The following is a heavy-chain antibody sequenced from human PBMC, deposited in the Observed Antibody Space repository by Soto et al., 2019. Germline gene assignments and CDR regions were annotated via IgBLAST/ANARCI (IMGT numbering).Heavy chain of an antibody. D-gene: IGHD5-18*01. V-gene: IGHV1-3*01. Sequence: ASVKVSCKASGYTLTSYAMQWVRQDPGQRLEWMGWINAGNGNTKYSQKFQGRVTITRDTSASTAYMELSSLRSEDTAVYYCARGLNGYLHYFDYWGQGTPVTVSS. CDR2: INAGNGNT. J-gene: IGHJ4*02. CDR1: GYTLTSYA. CDR3: ARGLNGYLHYFDY.